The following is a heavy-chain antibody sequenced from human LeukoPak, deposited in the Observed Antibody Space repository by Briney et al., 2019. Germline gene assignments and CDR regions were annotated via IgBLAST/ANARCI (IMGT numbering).Heavy chain of an antibody. CDR2: IYYSGST. D-gene: IGHD5-18*01. Sequence: SETLSLTCTVSGGSISSSFYYWGWIRQPPGKGLEWIGSIYYSGSTHYNPSLKSRVTISVDTSKNEFSLKLSSVTAADTAVYYCARDPGVTPIRVFDIWGQGTMVTVSS. V-gene: IGHV4-39*02. CDR1: GGSISSSFYY. CDR3: ARDPGVTPIRVFDI. J-gene: IGHJ3*02.